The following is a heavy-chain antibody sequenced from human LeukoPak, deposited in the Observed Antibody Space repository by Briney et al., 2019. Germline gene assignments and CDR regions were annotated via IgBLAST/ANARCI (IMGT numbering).Heavy chain of an antibody. CDR1: GFTFSSYG. Sequence: GESLKISCAASGFTFSSYGIHWVRQAPGKGLEWVAVISNDGSNKYYADSVKGRFTISRDNSKNTLYLQKNSLRAEDTAVYYCAKETGRWELEWGQGTLVTVSS. J-gene: IGHJ4*02. V-gene: IGHV3-30*18. CDR3: AKETGRWELE. D-gene: IGHD1-26*01. CDR2: ISNDGSNK.